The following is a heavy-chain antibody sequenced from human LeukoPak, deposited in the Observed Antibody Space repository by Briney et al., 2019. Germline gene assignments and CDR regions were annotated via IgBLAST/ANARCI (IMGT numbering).Heavy chain of an antibody. CDR3: ARDRGHYDFWSGYSFDAFDI. J-gene: IGHJ3*02. V-gene: IGHV4-59*01. CDR1: GGSISSYY. CDR2: IYYSGST. Sequence: PSETLSLTCTVSGGSISSYYWSWIRQPPGKGLEWIRYIYYSGSTNYNPSLKSRVTISVDTSKNQFSLKLSSVTAADTAVYYCARDRGHYDFWSGYSFDAFDIWGQGTMVTVSS. D-gene: IGHD3-3*01.